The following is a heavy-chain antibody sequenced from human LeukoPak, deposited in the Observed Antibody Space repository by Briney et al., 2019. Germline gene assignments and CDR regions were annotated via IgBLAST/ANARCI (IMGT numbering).Heavy chain of an antibody. D-gene: IGHD3-10*01. Sequence: GESPKISCKGSGYSFTSYWIGWVRQMPGKGLEWMGIIYPGDSDTRYSPSFQGQVTISADKSISTAYLQWSSLKASDTAMYYCARHGGWFGPSPWFDPWGQGTLVTVSS. V-gene: IGHV5-51*01. CDR3: ARHGGWFGPSPWFDP. CDR2: IYPGDSDT. J-gene: IGHJ5*02. CDR1: GYSFTSYW.